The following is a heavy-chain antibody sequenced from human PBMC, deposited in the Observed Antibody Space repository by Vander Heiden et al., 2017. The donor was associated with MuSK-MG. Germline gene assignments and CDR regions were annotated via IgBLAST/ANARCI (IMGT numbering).Heavy chain of an antibody. V-gene: IGHV2-5*01. CDR3: AHVVVPSTTDFDY. CDR1: GFSLSTAGVG. Sequence: QITLKESGPTLVKPTQTLTLTCTSSGFSLSTAGVGVGWIRQPPGKALEWLAHIYWNEEEYYSPSLRTRLTITKESSKKPVVLKMNNMDPVDTATDDCAHVVVPSTTDFDYWGQGAVVTVSS. D-gene: IGHD2-15*01. J-gene: IGHJ4*02. CDR2: IYWNEEE.